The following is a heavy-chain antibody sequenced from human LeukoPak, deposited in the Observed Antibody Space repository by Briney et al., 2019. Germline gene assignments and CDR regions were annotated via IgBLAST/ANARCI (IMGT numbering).Heavy chain of an antibody. V-gene: IGHV3-30*18. CDR2: ISYDGSNK. CDR1: GFTFKRNG. J-gene: IGHJ4*02. D-gene: IGHD5-12*01. Sequence: GGSLRLSCAASGFTFKRNGMHWVRQTPGKGLEWVAVISYDGSNKYYTDSVRGRFTISRDNSKNTLYLQMNSLRAEDTALYYCAKDIVATIEGFDYWGQGTLVTVSS. CDR3: AKDIVATIEGFDY.